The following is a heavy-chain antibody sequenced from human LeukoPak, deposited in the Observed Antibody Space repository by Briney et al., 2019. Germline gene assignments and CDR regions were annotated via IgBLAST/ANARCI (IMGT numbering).Heavy chain of an antibody. J-gene: IGHJ6*03. D-gene: IGHD3-22*01. Sequence: SETLSLTCAVYGGSFSSYYWSWIRQPPGKGLEWIGYIYYSGSTNYNPSLKSRVTISVDTSKNQFSLKLSSVTAADTAVYYCARLLYYYDSSGYYTPHYYMDVWGKGTTVTISS. V-gene: IGHV4-59*01. CDR2: IYYSGST. CDR3: ARLLYYYDSSGYYTPHYYMDV. CDR1: GGSFSSYY.